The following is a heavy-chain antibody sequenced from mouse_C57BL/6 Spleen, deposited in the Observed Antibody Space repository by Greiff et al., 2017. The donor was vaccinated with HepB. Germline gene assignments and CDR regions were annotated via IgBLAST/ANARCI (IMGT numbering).Heavy chain of an antibody. D-gene: IGHD2-1*01. V-gene: IGHV14-4*01. CDR2: IDPENGDT. CDR3: TTRDYGNPWFAY. CDR1: GFNIKDDY. Sequence: VHVKQSGAELVRPGASVKLSCTASGFNIKDDYMHWVKQRPEQGLEWIGWIDPENGDTEYASKFQGKATITADTSSNTAYLQLSSLTSEDTAVYYCTTRDYGNPWFAYWGQGTLVTVSA. J-gene: IGHJ3*01.